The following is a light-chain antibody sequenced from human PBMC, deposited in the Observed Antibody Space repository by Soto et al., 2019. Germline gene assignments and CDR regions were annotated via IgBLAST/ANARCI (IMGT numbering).Light chain of an antibody. CDR2: GSS. CDR1: QSVGTSY. Sequence: EIVLTQSPATLSLFPGERATLSCRASQSVGTSYLAWYQQRPGQAPRLLISGSSTRAAGIPDRFSGSGSGTEFTLTITRLEPEDFAVYYCQQYGRSPFSFGPGTKVDF. V-gene: IGKV3-20*01. CDR3: QQYGRSPFS. J-gene: IGKJ3*01.